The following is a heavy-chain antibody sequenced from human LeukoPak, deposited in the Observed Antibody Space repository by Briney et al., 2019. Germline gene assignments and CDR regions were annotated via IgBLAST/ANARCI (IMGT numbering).Heavy chain of an antibody. V-gene: IGHV3-23*05. J-gene: IGHJ4*02. D-gene: IGHD4-17*01. Sequence: GGSLRLSCAASGFTFSSYAMSWVRQAPGKVLEWVSAIYSGDSTKYADSVKGRFTISRDNSKNTLYLQINGLRAEDTAVYYCATRDSGDHPFFDYWGQGTLVTVSS. CDR1: GFTFSSYA. CDR2: IYSGDST. CDR3: ATRDSGDHPFFDY.